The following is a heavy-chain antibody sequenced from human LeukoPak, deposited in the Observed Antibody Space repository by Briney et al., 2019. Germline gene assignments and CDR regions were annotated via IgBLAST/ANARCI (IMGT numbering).Heavy chain of an antibody. D-gene: IGHD1-26*01. CDR1: GYTFTGYY. Sequence: ASVKVSCKASGYTFTGYYMHWVRQAPGQGLEWMGWINPNNGGTNYAQKFQGRVTMTRDTSISTAYMELSRLRSDDTAVYYCASQRWELFFDYWGQGTLVTVSS. CDR3: ASQRWELFFDY. CDR2: INPNNGGT. J-gene: IGHJ4*02. V-gene: IGHV1-2*02.